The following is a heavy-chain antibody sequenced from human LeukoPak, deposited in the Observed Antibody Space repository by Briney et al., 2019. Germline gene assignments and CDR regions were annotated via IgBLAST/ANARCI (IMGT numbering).Heavy chain of an antibody. CDR1: GFTFDDYA. CDR3: AKDIGGGSSSWYPSFDY. J-gene: IGHJ4*02. V-gene: IGHV3-9*01. CDR2: ISWNSGSI. Sequence: PGRSLRLSCAASGFTFDDYAMHWVRQAPGKGLEWVSGISWNSGSIGYADSVKGRFTISRDNAKNSLYLQMNSLRAEDTALYYCAKDIGGGSSSWYPSFDYWGQGTLVTVSS. D-gene: IGHD6-13*01.